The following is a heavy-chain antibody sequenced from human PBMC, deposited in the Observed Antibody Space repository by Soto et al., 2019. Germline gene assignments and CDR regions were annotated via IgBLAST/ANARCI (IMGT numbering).Heavy chain of an antibody. V-gene: IGHV1-69*01. D-gene: IGHD2-8*01. Sequence: QVQLVQSGAEVKKPGSSVKVSCKASGGTFSSYAISWVRQAPGQGLEWMGGIIPIFGTANYAQKFQGRVTITADESTSTAYMELSSLRSEDTAVYYGARGDKGGYCTNGVCYTGNDWGQGTLVTVSS. CDR1: GGTFSSYA. J-gene: IGHJ4*02. CDR2: IIPIFGTA. CDR3: ARGDKGGYCTNGVCYTGND.